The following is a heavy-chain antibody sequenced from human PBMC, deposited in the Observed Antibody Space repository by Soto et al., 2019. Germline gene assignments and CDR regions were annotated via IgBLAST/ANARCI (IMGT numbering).Heavy chain of an antibody. CDR1: GFTVSSNY. CDR3: ARDSFRTPPYYYYYGMDV. D-gene: IGHD2-15*01. Sequence: GSLRLSCAASGFTVSSNYMSWVRQAPGKGLEWVSVIYSGGSTYYADSVKGRFTISRDNSKNTLYLQMNSLRAEDTAVYYCARDSFRTPPYYYYYGMDVWGQGTTVTVSS. J-gene: IGHJ6*02. CDR2: IYSGGST. V-gene: IGHV3-66*01.